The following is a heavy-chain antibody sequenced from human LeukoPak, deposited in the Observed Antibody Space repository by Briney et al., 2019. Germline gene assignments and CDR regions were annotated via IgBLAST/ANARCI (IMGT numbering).Heavy chain of an antibody. CDR2: IYHSGST. Sequence: SETLSLTCTVSGYSISSGYYWGWIRQPPGKGLEWIGSIYHSGSTYYNPSLKSRVTISVDTSKNQFSLKLSSVTAADTAVYYCARGGGTSIEFDYWGQGTLVTVSS. CDR1: GYSISSGYY. D-gene: IGHD3-3*02. J-gene: IGHJ4*02. CDR3: ARGGGTSIEFDY. V-gene: IGHV4-38-2*02.